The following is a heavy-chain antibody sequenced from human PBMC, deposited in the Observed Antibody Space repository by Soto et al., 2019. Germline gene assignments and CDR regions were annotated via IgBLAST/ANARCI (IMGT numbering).Heavy chain of an antibody. Sequence: SETLSLTCAVYGGSFSGYYWSWIRQPPGKGLEWIGEINHSGSTNNNPSLKSRVTISVDMSKNQFSLKLSSVTAADTAVYYCAREGLIMGIRYYYGMDVWGPGATVTVS. D-gene: IGHD3-10*01. J-gene: IGHJ6*02. CDR1: GGSFSGYY. CDR3: AREGLIMGIRYYYGMDV. CDR2: INHSGST. V-gene: IGHV4-34*01.